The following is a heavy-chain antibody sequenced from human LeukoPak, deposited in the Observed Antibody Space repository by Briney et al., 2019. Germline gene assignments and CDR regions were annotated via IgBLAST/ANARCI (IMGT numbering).Heavy chain of an antibody. CDR3: ARDDRGWLQLSGYFDY. V-gene: IGHV1-18*01. J-gene: IGHJ4*02. CDR1: GYTFTSYG. Sequence: ASVKVSCKASGYTFTSYGISWVRQAPGQGLEWMGWISAYNGNTNYAQKLQGRVTMTTDTSTSTANMELRSLRSDDTAVYYCARDDRGWLQLSGYFDYWGQGTLVTVSS. D-gene: IGHD5-24*01. CDR2: ISAYNGNT.